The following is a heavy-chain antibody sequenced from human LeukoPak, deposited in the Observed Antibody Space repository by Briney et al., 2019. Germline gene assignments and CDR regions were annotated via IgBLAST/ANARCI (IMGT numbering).Heavy chain of an antibody. CDR1: GGSISRSRHF. D-gene: IGHD3-9*01. Sequence: PSETLSLTCNVSGGSISRSRHFWAWIRQSPGRGLEWIGYIYNSGSTYYNPSLKSRVTISVDTSKNQFSLRLSAVTAADTAVYYCARMRGNYEILTGYLYLPGFDYWGQGTLVTVSS. CDR2: IYNSGST. J-gene: IGHJ4*02. CDR3: ARMRGNYEILTGYLYLPGFDY. V-gene: IGHV4-39*07.